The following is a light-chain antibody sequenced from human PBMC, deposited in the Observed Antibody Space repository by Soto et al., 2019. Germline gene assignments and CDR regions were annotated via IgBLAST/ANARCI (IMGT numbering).Light chain of an antibody. J-gene: IGKJ2*01. CDR3: QQYGSSMYT. Sequence: EIVLTQSPATLSLSPGERATLSCRASQTVSSSLAWYQQKPGQAPRLLIYEASNRATGIPARFSGSGSGADFTLTISSLEPEDFAVYYCQQYGSSMYTFGQGTKLEIK. CDR2: EAS. V-gene: IGKV3-11*01. CDR1: QTVSSS.